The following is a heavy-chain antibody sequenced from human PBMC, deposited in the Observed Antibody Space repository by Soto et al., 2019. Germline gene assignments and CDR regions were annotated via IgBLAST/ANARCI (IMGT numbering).Heavy chain of an antibody. D-gene: IGHD3-3*01. J-gene: IGHJ6*02. Sequence: ASVKVSCKASGYTFTSYGISWVRQAPGQGLEWMGWISAYNGNTNYAQKLQGRVTMTTDTSTSTAYMELRSLRSDDTAVYYCARERPSWSGYYYYSYYGMDVWGQGTTVTVSS. CDR3: ARERPSWSGYYYYSYYGMDV. V-gene: IGHV1-18*01. CDR2: ISAYNGNT. CDR1: GYTFTSYG.